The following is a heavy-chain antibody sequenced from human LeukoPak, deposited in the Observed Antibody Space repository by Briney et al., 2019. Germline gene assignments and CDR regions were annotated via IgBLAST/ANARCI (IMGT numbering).Heavy chain of an antibody. D-gene: IGHD6-19*01. CDR2: IRFDGSDK. CDR1: GFPFNYFG. J-gene: IGHJ4*02. Sequence: QPGRSLRLSCAASGFPFNYFGMHWVRQAPGKGLEWVAFIRFDGSDKYYADSVKGLFTISRDSSKNTQDLHMSSLRVEDTAVYYCARALSSDSGWYCFDRWGQGTLVTVSS. V-gene: IGHV3-33*01. CDR3: ARALSSDSGWYCFDR.